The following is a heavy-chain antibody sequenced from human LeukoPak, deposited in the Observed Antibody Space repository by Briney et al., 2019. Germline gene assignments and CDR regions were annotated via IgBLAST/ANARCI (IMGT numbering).Heavy chain of an antibody. V-gene: IGHV3-53*01. CDR2: IYSGGST. J-gene: IGHJ4*02. CDR1: GFTVSSNY. CDR3: ARESYYGSGSFF. Sequence: GGSLRLSCAASGFTVSSNYMSWVRQAPGKGLEWVSVIYSGGSTYYADSVKGRFTISRDNSKNTLYLQMNSLRAEDTAVYYCARESYYGSGSFFWGQGTLVTVSS. D-gene: IGHD3-10*01.